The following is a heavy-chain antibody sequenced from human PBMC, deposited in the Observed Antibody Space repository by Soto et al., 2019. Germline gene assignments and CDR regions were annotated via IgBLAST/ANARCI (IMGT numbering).Heavy chain of an antibody. V-gene: IGHV3-33*01. CDR2: IWYDGSNK. J-gene: IGHJ6*02. D-gene: IGHD6-6*01. CDR1: GFTFSSYG. CDR3: ARGQQLANMDV. Sequence: QVQLVESGGGVVQPGRSLRLSCAASGFTFSSYGMHWVRQAPGKGLEWVAVIWYDGSNKYYADSVKGRFTISRDNSKNTLYLQMKSLRAEDTAVYYCARGQQLANMDVWGQGTTVTVFS.